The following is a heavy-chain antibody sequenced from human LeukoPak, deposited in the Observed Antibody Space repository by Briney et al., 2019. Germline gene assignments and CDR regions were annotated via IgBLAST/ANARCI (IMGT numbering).Heavy chain of an antibody. Sequence: DSVKGRFTISRDNSKNTLYLQMNGLRAEDTAVYYCARDLYSGSGSYHGGELVYWGQGTLVTVSS. D-gene: IGHD3-10*01. J-gene: IGHJ4*02. CDR3: ARDLYSGSGSYHGGELVY. V-gene: IGHV3-30*07.